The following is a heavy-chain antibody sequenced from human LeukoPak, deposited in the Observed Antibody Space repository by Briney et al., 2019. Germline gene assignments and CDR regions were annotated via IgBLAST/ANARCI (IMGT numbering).Heavy chain of an antibody. CDR3: AKESAAIQDPYYYYYMDV. V-gene: IGHV3-30*02. D-gene: IGHD2-2*02. Sequence: GGSLRLSCAASGFTFSGYGMHWVRQAPGKGLEWVAFIRYDGSNKYYADSVKGRFTISRDNSKSTLYLQMNSLRAEDTAVYYCAKESAAIQDPYYYYYMDVWGKGTTVTVSS. CDR2: IRYDGSNK. CDR1: GFTFSGYG. J-gene: IGHJ6*03.